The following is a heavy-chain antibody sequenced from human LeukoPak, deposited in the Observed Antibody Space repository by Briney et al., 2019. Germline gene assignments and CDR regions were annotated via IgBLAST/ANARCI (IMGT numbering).Heavy chain of an antibody. CDR3: ARVDTVMAYYFDL. CDR2: IYSGGTT. D-gene: IGHD5-18*01. CDR1: GFTFSRYT. Sequence: GGSLRLSCAASGFTFSRYTISWVRQAPGKGLEWVSTIYSGGTTYYADSVMGRFTISRHNSRNTLYLQMNSLRAEDTAVYYCARVDTVMAYYFDLWGQGTLVTVSS. J-gene: IGHJ4*02. V-gene: IGHV3-53*04.